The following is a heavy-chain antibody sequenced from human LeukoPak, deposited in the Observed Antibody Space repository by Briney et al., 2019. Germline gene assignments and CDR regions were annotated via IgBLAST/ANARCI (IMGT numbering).Heavy chain of an antibody. Sequence: GGSLRLSCAASGFXFSDVYISWVREAPGKGLRWISYISRSGSSTNYADSVKGRFTISKDNAKNSLYLQMNSLRAEDTAVYYCARDLIHRSGEADYWGQGTLVTVSS. CDR1: GFXFSDVY. V-gene: IGHV3-11*05. J-gene: IGHJ4*02. CDR2: ISRSGSST. D-gene: IGHD3-22*01. CDR3: ARDLIHRSGEADY.